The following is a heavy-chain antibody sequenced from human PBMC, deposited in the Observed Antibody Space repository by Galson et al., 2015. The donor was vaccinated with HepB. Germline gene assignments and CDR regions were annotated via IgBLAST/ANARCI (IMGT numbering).Heavy chain of an antibody. J-gene: IGHJ4*02. CDR1: GLTFSNYA. CDR3: AKPFDYTTSRAGPNS. V-gene: IGHV3-23*01. D-gene: IGHD1-14*01. CDR2: ITGNGVST. Sequence: SLRLSCAASGLTFSNYAMNWVRQTPGKGLEWVSAITGNGVSTFYTDSVRGRFTVSRDDSINTMYLQMNSLRAEDTALYYCAKPFDYTTSRAGPNSWGQGTLVTVSS.